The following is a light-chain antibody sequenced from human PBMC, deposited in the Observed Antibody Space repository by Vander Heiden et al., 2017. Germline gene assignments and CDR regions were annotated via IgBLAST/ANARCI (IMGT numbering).Light chain of an antibody. CDR3: QQSYNIPPWT. CDR1: QTIGIF. V-gene: IGKV1-39*01. Sequence: DIQMTQSPFSLSASVGDRVTITCRASQTIGIFLNWYQLKPGKAPKLLIYNASNVQSGVPSGFSGSGSGTEFSLTVSSLQPEDFATYYCQQSYNIPPWTFGQGTKVEIK. CDR2: NAS. J-gene: IGKJ1*01.